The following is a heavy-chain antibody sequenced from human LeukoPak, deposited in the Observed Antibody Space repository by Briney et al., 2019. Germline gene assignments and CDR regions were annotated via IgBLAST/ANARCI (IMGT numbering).Heavy chain of an antibody. V-gene: IGHV3-48*04. D-gene: IGHD6-13*01. J-gene: IGHJ4*02. CDR3: ARGNSSSWYSY. CDR2: ISSSSSTI. CDR1: GFTFSSYS. Sequence: GGSLRLPCAASGFTFSSYSMNWVRQAPGKGLEWVSYISSSSSTIYYADSVKGRFTISRDNAKNSLYLQMNSLRAEDTAVYYCARGNSSSWYSYWGQGTLVTVSS.